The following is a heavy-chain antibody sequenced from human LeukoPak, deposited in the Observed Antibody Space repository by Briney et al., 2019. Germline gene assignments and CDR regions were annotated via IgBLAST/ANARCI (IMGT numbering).Heavy chain of an antibody. Sequence: SETLSLTCTVSGGSISSGSYYWSWIRQPAGKGLEWIVRIYTSGSTNYNPSLKSRVTISVDTSKNQFSLKLSSVTAADTAVYYCARESGGAYYYDSSGYFYDAFDIWGQGTMVAVSS. CDR2: IYTSGST. CDR3: ARESGGAYYYDSSGYFYDAFDI. J-gene: IGHJ3*02. D-gene: IGHD3-22*01. V-gene: IGHV4-61*02. CDR1: GGSISSGSYY.